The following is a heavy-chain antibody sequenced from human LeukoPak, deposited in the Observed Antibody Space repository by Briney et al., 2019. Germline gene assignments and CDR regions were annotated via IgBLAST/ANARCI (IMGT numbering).Heavy chain of an antibody. CDR2: IYYSGST. CDR1: GGSISSGDYY. D-gene: IGHD1-26*01. CDR3: AREIVGDAFDI. Sequence: TSETLSLTCTVSGGSISSGDYYWSWIRQPPGKGLEWIGYIYYSGSTYYNPSLKSRVTISVDTSKSQFSLKLSSVTAADTAVYYCAREIVGDAFDIWGQGTMVTVSS. J-gene: IGHJ3*02. V-gene: IGHV4-30-4*08.